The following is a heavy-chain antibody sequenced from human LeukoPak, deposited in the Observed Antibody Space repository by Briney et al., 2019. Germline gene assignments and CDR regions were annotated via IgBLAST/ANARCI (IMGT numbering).Heavy chain of an antibody. Sequence: SETLSLTCTVSGGSISSGDYYWSWIRQPPGKGLEWIGYIYHSGSTYYNPSLKSRVTISVDTSKNQFSLKLSSVTAADTAVYYCARANYDYVWGSYRFNWFDPWGQGTLVTVSS. CDR3: ARANYDYVWGSYRFNWFDP. CDR1: GGSISSGDYY. V-gene: IGHV4-30-4*01. D-gene: IGHD3-16*02. CDR2: IYHSGST. J-gene: IGHJ5*02.